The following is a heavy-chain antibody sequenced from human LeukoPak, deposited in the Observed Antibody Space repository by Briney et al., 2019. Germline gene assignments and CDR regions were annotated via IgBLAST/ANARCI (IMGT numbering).Heavy chain of an antibody. CDR1: GYTFTSYG. Sequence: ASVKVSCKASGYTFTSYGISWVRQAPGQGLEWMGWINPNTGGTNSAQNFQGRVTMTRDTSINTAYMELSSLKSDDTAVYYCARDSRSSYNFDYWGQGTLVTVSS. CDR3: ARDSRSSYNFDY. J-gene: IGHJ4*02. CDR2: INPNTGGT. D-gene: IGHD6-6*01. V-gene: IGHV1-2*02.